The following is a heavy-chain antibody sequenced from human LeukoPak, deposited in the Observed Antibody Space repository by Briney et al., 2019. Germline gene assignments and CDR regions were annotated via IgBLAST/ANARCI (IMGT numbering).Heavy chain of an antibody. D-gene: IGHD3-3*01. CDR1: GGSISNYY. CDR2: IYYSGRT. CDR3: ARWSNWYFDL. J-gene: IGHJ2*01. V-gene: IGHV4-59*08. Sequence: SETLSLTCTVSGGSISNYYWNWVRQPPGKGLELIGYIYYSGRTNYNPSLKSRVTISVDTSKNQFSLKLSSVTAADTAVYYCARWSNWYFDLWGRGTLVTVSS.